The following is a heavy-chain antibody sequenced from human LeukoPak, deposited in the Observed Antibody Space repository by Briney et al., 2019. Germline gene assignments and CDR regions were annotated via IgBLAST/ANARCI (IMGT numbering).Heavy chain of an antibody. Sequence: GGSLRLSCAASGFTFSNAWMSWVRQAPGKGLEWVGRIKSKTDGGTTDYAAPVNGSFTILRDDLKNTLYLQMNSLRSEDTAVYYCTTDWILGTYWGQGTLVTVSS. J-gene: IGHJ4*02. CDR2: IKSKTDGGTT. CDR1: GFTFSNAW. D-gene: IGHD2-2*03. CDR3: TTDWILGTY. V-gene: IGHV3-15*01.